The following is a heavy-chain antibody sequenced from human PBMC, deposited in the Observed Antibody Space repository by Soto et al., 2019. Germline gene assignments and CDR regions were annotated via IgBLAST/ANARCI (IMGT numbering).Heavy chain of an antibody. CDR3: TTDLLTYYYDSSGYPVDDY. CDR1: GFTFSSYA. Sequence: GGSLRLSCAASGFTFSSYAMSWVRQAPGKGLEWVSAISGSGGSTYYADSVKGRFTISRDDSKNTLYLQMNSLKTEDTAVYYCTTDLLTYYYDSSGYPVDDYWGQGTLVTVSS. J-gene: IGHJ4*02. V-gene: IGHV3-23*01. D-gene: IGHD3-22*01. CDR2: ISGSGGST.